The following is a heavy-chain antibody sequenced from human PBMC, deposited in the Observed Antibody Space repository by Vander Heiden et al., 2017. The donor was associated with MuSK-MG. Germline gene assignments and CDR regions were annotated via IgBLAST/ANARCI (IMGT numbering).Heavy chain of an antibody. CDR1: GYTFTNYA. CDR2: ISPYNGNT. J-gene: IGHJ3*02. Sequence: QVQLVQSGAEVKKPGASVKVSCKASGYTFTNYAISWVRQAPGAALEWMGWISPYNGNTNYAQKVQGRVTMTTDTSTTTAYMELRSLRSDDTAFYYCARDGWEEAQDIWGQGTLVTVSS. D-gene: IGHD6-19*01. CDR3: ARDGWEEAQDI. V-gene: IGHV1-18*01.